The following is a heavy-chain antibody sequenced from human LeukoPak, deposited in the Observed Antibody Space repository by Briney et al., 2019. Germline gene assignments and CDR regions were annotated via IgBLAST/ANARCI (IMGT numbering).Heavy chain of an antibody. CDR3: TRALYNTGWYPDYFDS. CDR2: IKRDGTDK. Sequence: GGSLRLSCAASGFTFSSYAMSWVRQAPGKGLEWLANIKRDGTDKYYVGSVEGRFTISRDNAKNSLFLQMSSLRAEDTAIYYCTRALYNTGWYPDYFDSWGQGTLVTVSS. CDR1: GFTFSSYA. J-gene: IGHJ4*02. D-gene: IGHD6-19*01. V-gene: IGHV3-7*01.